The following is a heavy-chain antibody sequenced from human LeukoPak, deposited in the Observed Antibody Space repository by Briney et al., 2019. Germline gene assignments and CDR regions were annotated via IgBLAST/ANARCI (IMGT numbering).Heavy chain of an antibody. CDR1: GGSISSYY. CDR3: ARYFDWFYWFDP. Sequence: PSETLSLTCTVSGGSISSYYWSWIRQPPGKGLEWIGYIYYSGSTNYNPSLKGRVTISVDTSKNQFSLKLSSVAAADTAVYYCARYFDWFYWFDPWGQGTLVTVSS. CDR2: IYYSGST. V-gene: IGHV4-59*01. J-gene: IGHJ5*02. D-gene: IGHD3-9*01.